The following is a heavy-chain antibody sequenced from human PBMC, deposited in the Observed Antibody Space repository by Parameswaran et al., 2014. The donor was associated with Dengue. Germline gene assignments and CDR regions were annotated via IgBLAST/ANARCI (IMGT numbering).Heavy chain of an antibody. Sequence: WVRQAPGQGLEWMGGIIPIFGTANYAQKFQGRVTITADKSTSTAYMELSSLRSEDTAVYYCARELVVVPAAGENWFDPWGQGTLVTVSS. J-gene: IGHJ5*02. CDR2: IIPIFGTA. D-gene: IGHD2-2*01. V-gene: IGHV1-69*06. CDR3: ARELVVVPAAGENWFDP.